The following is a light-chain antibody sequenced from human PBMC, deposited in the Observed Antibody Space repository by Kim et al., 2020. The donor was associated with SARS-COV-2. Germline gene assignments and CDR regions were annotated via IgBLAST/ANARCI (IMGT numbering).Light chain of an antibody. CDR2: NNN. CDR1: SSNIGTNS. J-gene: IGLJ2*01. V-gene: IGLV1-44*01. CDR3: AAWDDSLNGPV. Sequence: GVSVAISCSGSSSNIGTNSVNWYQQLPGTAPKLLIYNNNQRPSGVPDRFSGSKSGTSASLAISGLQSEDEADYYCAAWDDSLNGPVFGGGTQLTVL.